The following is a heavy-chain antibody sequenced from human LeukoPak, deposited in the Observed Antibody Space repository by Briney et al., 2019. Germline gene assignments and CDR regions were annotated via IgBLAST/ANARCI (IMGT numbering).Heavy chain of an antibody. V-gene: IGHV4-61*01. Sequence: KSSETLSLTCTVSGGSVSSGSYYWSWIRQPPGKGLEWIGYIYYSGSTNYNPSLKSRVTISVDTSKNQFSLKLSSVTAADTAVYYCARDRPDAGGSWFDPWGQGTLVTVSS. CDR1: GGSVSSGSYY. CDR3: ARDRPDAGGSWFDP. D-gene: IGHD1-26*01. CDR2: IYYSGST. J-gene: IGHJ5*02.